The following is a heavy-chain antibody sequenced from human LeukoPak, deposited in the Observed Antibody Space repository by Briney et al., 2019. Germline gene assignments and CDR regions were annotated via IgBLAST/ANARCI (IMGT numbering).Heavy chain of an antibody. Sequence: GGSLRLSCAASGFTFSFYAMSWVRQAPGKGLEWVSAISGSADSTYYADSVKGRFTISRDNSRNTLYLQMNSLRAEDTAVYYCAKSFYYESSGYPRGPDYWGQGTLVAVSS. CDR1: GFTFSFYA. CDR2: ISGSADST. V-gene: IGHV3-23*01. D-gene: IGHD3-22*01. CDR3: AKSFYYESSGYPRGPDY. J-gene: IGHJ4*02.